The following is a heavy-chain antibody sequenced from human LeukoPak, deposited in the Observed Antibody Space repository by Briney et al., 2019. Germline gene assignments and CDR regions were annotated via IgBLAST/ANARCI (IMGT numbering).Heavy chain of an antibody. V-gene: IGHV4-59*01. CDR1: GGSISSYY. CDR3: AREVGCSSTSCYTGFDP. Sequence: SETLSLTCTVSGGSISSYYWSWIRQPPGKGLEWIGYIYYSGSTNYNPSLKSRVTISVDTSKNQFSLKLSSVTAADTAVYYCAREVGCSSTSCYTGFDPWGQGTLVTVSS. CDR2: IYYSGST. D-gene: IGHD2-2*02. J-gene: IGHJ5*02.